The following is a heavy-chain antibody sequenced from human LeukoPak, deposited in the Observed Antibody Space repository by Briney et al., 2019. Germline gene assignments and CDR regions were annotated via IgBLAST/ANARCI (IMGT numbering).Heavy chain of an antibody. J-gene: IGHJ6*02. CDR2: ISSSGSTI. V-gene: IGHV3-11*01. CDR3: ARDSSSWYFGAYYYYGMDG. D-gene: IGHD6-13*01. CDR1: GFTFSDYY. Sequence: NPGGSLRLSCAASGFTFSDYYMSWIRQAPGKGLEWVSYISSSGSTIYYADSVKGRFTISRDNAKNSLYLQMNSLRAEDTAVYYCARDSSSWYFGAYYYYGMDGWGQGTTVTVSS.